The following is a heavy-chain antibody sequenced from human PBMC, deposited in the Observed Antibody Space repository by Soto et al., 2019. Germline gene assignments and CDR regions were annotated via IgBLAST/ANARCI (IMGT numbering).Heavy chain of an antibody. CDR3: ASGSQIEEQLGN. CDR2: IYTSGST. CDR1: GGSISSYY. Sequence: SETLSLTCTVSGGSISSYYWSWIRQPTGQGLEWIGRIYTSGSTNYNPSLKSRVTMSVDTSKNQFSLQLSSVTAADTAVYYCASGSQIEEQLGNWGPGTLLTVSS. V-gene: IGHV4-4*07. D-gene: IGHD6-13*01. J-gene: IGHJ4*01.